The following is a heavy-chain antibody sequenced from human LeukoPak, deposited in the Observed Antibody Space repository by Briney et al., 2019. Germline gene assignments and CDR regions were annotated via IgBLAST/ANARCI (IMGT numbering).Heavy chain of an antibody. J-gene: IGHJ6*03. CDR3: ARGGLGYCGGGSCSNYYYYMDV. CDR2: IIPISHTA. V-gene: IGHV1-69*13. D-gene: IGHD2-15*01. Sequence: GASVKVSCKASGDTFSSYAISWVRQAPGQGLEWMGGIIPISHTANYAQKFQGRVTITADESTSTAYMELSSLRSEDTAVYYCARGGLGYCGGGSCSNYYYYMDVWGKGTTVTISS. CDR1: GDTFSSYA.